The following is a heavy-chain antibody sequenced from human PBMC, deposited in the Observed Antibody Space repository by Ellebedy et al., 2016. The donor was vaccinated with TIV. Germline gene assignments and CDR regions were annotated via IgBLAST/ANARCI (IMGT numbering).Heavy chain of an antibody. V-gene: IGHV1-18*01. CDR3: ARDCSSTSCYVYYYYGMDV. CDR1: GYTFTSYG. J-gene: IGHJ6*02. D-gene: IGHD2-2*01. CDR2: ISAYNGNT. Sequence: ASVKVSCXASGYTFTSYGISWVRQAPGQGLEWMGWISAYNGNTNYAQKLQGRVTMTTDTSTSTAYMELRSLRSDDTAVYYCARDCSSTSCYVYYYYGMDVWGQGTTVTVSS.